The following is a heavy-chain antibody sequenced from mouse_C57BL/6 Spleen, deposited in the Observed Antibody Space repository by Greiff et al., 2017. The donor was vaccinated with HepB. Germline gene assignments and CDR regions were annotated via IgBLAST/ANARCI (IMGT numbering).Heavy chain of an antibody. D-gene: IGHD2-3*01. CDR2: INPSTGGT. J-gene: IGHJ3*01. Sequence: EVQLQESGPELVKPGASVKISCKASGYSFTGYYMNWVKQSPEKSLEWIGEINPSTGGTTYNQKFKAKATLTVDKSSSTAYMQLKSLTSEDSAVYYCARSKDDGYYSFAYWGQGTLVTVSA. CDR3: ARSKDDGYYSFAY. V-gene: IGHV1-42*01. CDR1: GYSFTGYY.